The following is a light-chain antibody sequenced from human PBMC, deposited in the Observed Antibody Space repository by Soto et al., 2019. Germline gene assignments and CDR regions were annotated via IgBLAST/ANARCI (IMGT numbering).Light chain of an antibody. CDR2: SAS. J-gene: IGKJ4*01. CDR3: QQISNFPLT. CDR1: QAIGAW. Sequence: DIQMTQSPSSVSASVGDTVTISCRASQAIGAWLAWYQQKPGKAPKLLIYSASSLETGVPSRFSGSGSGTDFTLTISGVQPEDFATYYCQQISNFPLTFGGGTKVDIK. V-gene: IGKV1-12*01.